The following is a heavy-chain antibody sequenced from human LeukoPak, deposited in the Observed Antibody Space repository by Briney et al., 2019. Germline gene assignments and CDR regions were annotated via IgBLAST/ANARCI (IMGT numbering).Heavy chain of an antibody. V-gene: IGHV4-39*01. Sequence: SETLSLTCNVSGGSITSTSYYWGWIRQPPGKGLEWIGSIYYSGSTYYNPSLKSRVTISVDTSKNQFSLKLSSVTAADTAVYYCARQDILTGYAFDIWGQGTMVTVSS. J-gene: IGHJ3*02. D-gene: IGHD3-9*01. CDR3: ARQDILTGYAFDI. CDR2: IYYSGST. CDR1: GGSITSTSYY.